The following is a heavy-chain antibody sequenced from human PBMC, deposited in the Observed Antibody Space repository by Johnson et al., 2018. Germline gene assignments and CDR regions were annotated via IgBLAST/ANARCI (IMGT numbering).Heavy chain of an antibody. J-gene: IGHJ6*03. Sequence: QVQLVESGGGVVQPGRSLRLSCAASGFTFSSYGMHWVRQAPGKGLAWVAVISYDGSNKYYADSVKGRLTISRDNAKNALYLQVNSLRAEDTAVYYCASRKSRPPYYMDIWGKGTTVTVSS. CDR2: ISYDGSNK. V-gene: IGHV3-30*03. CDR3: ASRKSRPPYYMDI. D-gene: IGHD6-6*01. CDR1: GFTFSSYG.